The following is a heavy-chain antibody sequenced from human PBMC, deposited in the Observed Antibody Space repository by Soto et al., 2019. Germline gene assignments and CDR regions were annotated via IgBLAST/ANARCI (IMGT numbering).Heavy chain of an antibody. CDR2: IIPLYGTV. Sequence: QAHLAQSGAEVKKPGSSVTVSCKASGGTFNSYGISWVRQAPGQGLDWMGVIIPLYGTVNYAQKFQGRVSITADKSTSTAYMDLKSLRSDDTAVYCCARVRVIRGVIPSHFGLWGQGTQVTVSS. CDR1: GGTFNSYG. D-gene: IGHD3-10*01. CDR3: ARVRVIRGVIPSHFGL. J-gene: IGHJ4*02. V-gene: IGHV1-69*06.